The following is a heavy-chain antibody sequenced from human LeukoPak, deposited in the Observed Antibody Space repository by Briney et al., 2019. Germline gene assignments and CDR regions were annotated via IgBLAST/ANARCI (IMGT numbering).Heavy chain of an antibody. Sequence: GASVTVSYKASGYTFTSYYMHWVRQAPGQGLEWMGIINPSGSSTSYAQKFQGRVTMTRDTSTSTVYMELSSLRSEDTAVYYCARARNSYAFDYWGQGTLVTVSS. CDR3: ARARNSYAFDY. D-gene: IGHD5-18*01. CDR2: INPSGSST. CDR1: GYTFTSYY. J-gene: IGHJ4*02. V-gene: IGHV1-46*01.